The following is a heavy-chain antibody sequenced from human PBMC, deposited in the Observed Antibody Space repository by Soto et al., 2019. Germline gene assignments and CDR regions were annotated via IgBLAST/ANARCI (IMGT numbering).Heavy chain of an antibody. V-gene: IGHV3-53*01. CDR2: IYTDGSA. J-gene: IGHJ4*02. CDR1: GFPGFNFINNY. CDR3: ATSAEGPYFFGY. Sequence: EVQLVESGGGLIQPGGSLRLSCAASGFPGFNFINNYMSWVRQAPGKGLEWVSIIYTDGSAYYADSVKGRFTISRDNSRNTLYLQMNSLRADDTAVYYCATSAEGPYFFGYWGLGTLVNGSS.